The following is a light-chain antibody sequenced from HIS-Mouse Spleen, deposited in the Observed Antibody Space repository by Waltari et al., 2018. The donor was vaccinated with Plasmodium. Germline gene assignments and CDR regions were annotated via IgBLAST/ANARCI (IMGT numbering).Light chain of an antibody. Sequence: DIQMTQSPSSLSASVGDRVTITCRASQRISSYLNWYQQKPGKAPKLLIYAASSLQSGVPSRFSGSGSGKDFTLSISSLQPEDFATYYCQQSYSTWTFGQGTKVEIK. CDR2: AAS. CDR1: QRISSY. J-gene: IGKJ1*01. V-gene: IGKV1-39*01. CDR3: QQSYSTWT.